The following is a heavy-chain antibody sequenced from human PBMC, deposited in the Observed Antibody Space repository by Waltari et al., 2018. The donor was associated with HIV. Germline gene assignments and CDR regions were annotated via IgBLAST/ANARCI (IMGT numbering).Heavy chain of an antibody. J-gene: IGHJ4*02. CDR2: IKEDGSEI. Sequence: EVRLVESGGGLVQPGGSLRLSCAASGFTFSSSWMTWVRQAPGKGREWGANIKEDGSEIHYVDSVKGRFTISRDNAKNSLYLQMNSLRAEDTAVYYCARRQQLTDWGQGTLVTVSS. CDR1: GFTFSSSW. V-gene: IGHV3-7*01. CDR3: ARRQQLTD. D-gene: IGHD6-13*01.